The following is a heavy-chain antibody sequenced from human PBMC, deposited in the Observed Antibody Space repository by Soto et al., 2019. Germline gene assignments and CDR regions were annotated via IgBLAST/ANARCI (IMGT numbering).Heavy chain of an antibody. D-gene: IGHD6-19*01. CDR1: GYTFTTYG. CDR2: INGYNGNT. CDR3: AREGSAHYYYYDMDV. J-gene: IGHJ6*02. V-gene: IGHV1-18*01. Sequence: ASVKVSCKASGYTFTTYGISWVRQAPGQGLEWMGWINGYNGNTDYPQKLQGRVTMTTDTSTSTAYMELRSLRSDDTAVYYCAREGSAHYYYYDMDVWGQGTTGTVS.